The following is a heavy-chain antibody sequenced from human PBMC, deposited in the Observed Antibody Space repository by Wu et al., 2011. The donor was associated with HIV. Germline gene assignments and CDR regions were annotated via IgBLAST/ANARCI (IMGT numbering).Heavy chain of an antibody. J-gene: IGHJ4*02. V-gene: IGHV1-2*02. CDR1: GYTFTASY. CDR2: INPNSGRT. CDR3: ARAASAAGGDY. Sequence: QVQLVQSGAEVKKPGSSVKVSCKASGYTFTASYIHWVRQAPGQGLEWMGWINPNSGRTDYAQRFQGRVTMTRDTSISTAYMEMTRLQSDDTAVYYCARAASAAGGDYWGPGNPGHRLL. D-gene: IGHD2-15*01.